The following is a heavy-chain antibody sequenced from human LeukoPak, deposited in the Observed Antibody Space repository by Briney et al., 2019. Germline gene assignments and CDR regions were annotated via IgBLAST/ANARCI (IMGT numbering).Heavy chain of an antibody. CDR1: GFTFSSYT. D-gene: IGHD3-22*01. CDR3: AKVYLTLTDYYDSSGYPTKFDY. J-gene: IGHJ4*02. V-gene: IGHV3-21*04. CDR2: ICSSSSYI. Sequence: PGGSLRLSCAASGFTFSSYTMNWVRQAPGKGLEWVSSICSSSSYIYYADSLKGRFTISRDNAKNSLYLEMNGLRAEDTAVYYCAKVYLTLTDYYDSSGYPTKFDYWGLGTLVTVSS.